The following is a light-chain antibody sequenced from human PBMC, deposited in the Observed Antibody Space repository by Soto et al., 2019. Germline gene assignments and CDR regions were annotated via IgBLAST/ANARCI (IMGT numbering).Light chain of an antibody. V-gene: IGLV2-14*01. CDR2: EVT. J-gene: IGLJ2*01. CDR1: SSNVGGYNY. Sequence: QSVLTQPASVSGSPGQSITISCTGTSSNVGGYNYVSWYQQHPGKAPKFLIYEVTNRPSGVSSRFSGSKSGNTASLTISGLQAEDEADYYCSSYTTSSTRVVFGGGTKVTVL. CDR3: SSYTTSSTRVV.